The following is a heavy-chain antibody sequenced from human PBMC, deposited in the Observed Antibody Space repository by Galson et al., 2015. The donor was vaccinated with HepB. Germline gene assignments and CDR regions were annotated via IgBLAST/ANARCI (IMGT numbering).Heavy chain of an antibody. D-gene: IGHD3-3*01. V-gene: IGHV3-21*01. Sequence: SLRLSCAASGFTFSSYSMNWVRQAPGKGLEWVSSISHSNSYIHYADSVRGRFTISRDSAKNSLYLQMNSLRAEDTAVYYCAREVNYDFWSGFAQHLDAFDIWGQGTVVTVSS. CDR3: AREVNYDFWSGFAQHLDAFDI. J-gene: IGHJ3*02. CDR2: ISHSNSYI. CDR1: GFTFSSYS.